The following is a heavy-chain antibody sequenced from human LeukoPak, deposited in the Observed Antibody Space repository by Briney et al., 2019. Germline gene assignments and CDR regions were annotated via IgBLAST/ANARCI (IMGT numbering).Heavy chain of an antibody. CDR3: ARAGLNWFDP. Sequence: SETLSLTCTVSGGSISSGDCYWSWIRQPPGKGLEWIGYIYYSGSTYYNPSLKSRVTISVDTSKNQFSLKLSSVTAADTAVYYCARAGLNWFDPWGQGTLVTVSS. CDR1: GGSISSGDCY. CDR2: IYYSGST. V-gene: IGHV4-30-4*08. J-gene: IGHJ5*02. D-gene: IGHD5/OR15-5a*01.